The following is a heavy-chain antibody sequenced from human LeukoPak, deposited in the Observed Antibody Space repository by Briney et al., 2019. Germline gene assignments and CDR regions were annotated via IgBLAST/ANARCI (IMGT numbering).Heavy chain of an antibody. CDR3: ARAALQYGYEYYFDY. CDR1: GYTFTSYA. V-gene: IGHV1-3*01. Sequence: ASVKVSCKASGYTFTSYAMHWVRQAPGQRLEWMGWINAGNGNTKYSQKFQGRVTITRDTSASTAYMEPSSLRSEDTAVYYCARAALQYGYEYYFDYWGQGTLVTVSS. D-gene: IGHD5-18*01. J-gene: IGHJ4*02. CDR2: INAGNGNT.